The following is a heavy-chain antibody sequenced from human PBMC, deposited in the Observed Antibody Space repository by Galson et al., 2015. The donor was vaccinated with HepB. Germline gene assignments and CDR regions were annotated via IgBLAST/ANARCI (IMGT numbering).Heavy chain of an antibody. J-gene: IGHJ4*01. D-gene: IGHD2-21*02. Sequence: SVKVSCKASGYTFTDYFTHWVRQAPGQGLEWMGRINPNSGGTNYAQKFQDRVTMTRDTSISTGYMELSRLTFDDTAVYYCARGDRLPDYWGHGTLVTVSS. V-gene: IGHV1-2*06. CDR1: GYTFTDYF. CDR2: INPNSGGT. CDR3: ARGDRLPDY.